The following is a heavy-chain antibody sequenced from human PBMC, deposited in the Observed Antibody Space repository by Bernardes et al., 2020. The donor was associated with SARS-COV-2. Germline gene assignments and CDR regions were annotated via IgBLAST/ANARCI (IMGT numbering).Heavy chain of an antibody. V-gene: IGHV3-33*01. CDR2: IWYDGSNK. CDR3: ARDSGSTGYDHAIDY. CDR1: GFTFSRYG. D-gene: IGHD5-12*01. Sequence: GSLSLSCAASGFTFSRYGMHWVRPAPGKGLEWVAVIWYDGSNKYYADSVKGRFTISRDNSKNTLYLQMNSLRAEDTAVYYCARDSGSTGYDHAIDYWGQGTLVTVSS. J-gene: IGHJ4*02.